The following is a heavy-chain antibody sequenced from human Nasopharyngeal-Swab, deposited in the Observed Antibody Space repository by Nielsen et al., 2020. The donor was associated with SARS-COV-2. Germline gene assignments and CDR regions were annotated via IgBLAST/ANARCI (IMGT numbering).Heavy chain of an antibody. Sequence: WVRQAPGEGLEWMGWINTNTGNPTYAQGFTGRWVFSLDTSVNTAYLQISSLKAEDTAVYYYARGRVGAVAVTETDYWGQGTLVTVSS. J-gene: IGHJ4*02. D-gene: IGHD6-19*01. CDR2: INTNTGNP. CDR3: ARGRVGAVAVTETDY. V-gene: IGHV7-4-1*02.